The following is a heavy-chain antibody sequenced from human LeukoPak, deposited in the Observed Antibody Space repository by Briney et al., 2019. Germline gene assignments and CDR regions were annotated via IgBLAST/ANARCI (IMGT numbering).Heavy chain of an antibody. V-gene: IGHV3-33*01. Sequence: PGGSLRLSCAASGFTFSSLGMHWVRQAPGKGLEWVAVIWFDGTNKYYADSVKGRFTISRDNSKNTLYLQMTSLRADDTAVYYCARDRVLRYFDCWGQGALVTVSS. CDR3: ARDRVLRYFDC. J-gene: IGHJ4*02. CDR1: GFTFSSLG. CDR2: IWFDGTNK. D-gene: IGHD3-16*01.